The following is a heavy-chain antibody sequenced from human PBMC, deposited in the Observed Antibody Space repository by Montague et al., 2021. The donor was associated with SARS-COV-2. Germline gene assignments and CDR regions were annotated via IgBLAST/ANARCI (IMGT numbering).Heavy chain of an antibody. CDR2: CCHSRGT. Sequence: SETLSLTCTVSGYSISSGYYCGWIRHPPGQELQWIGGCCHSRGTYYNPSLKSRVTISVDTSKNQFSLKLLSSVTAADTAVYYCARDRRRWLQLNNWFDPWGQGTLVTVSS. CDR3: ARDRRRWLQLNNWFDP. CDR1: GYSISSGYY. V-gene: IGHV4-38-2*02. J-gene: IGHJ5*02. D-gene: IGHD5-24*01.